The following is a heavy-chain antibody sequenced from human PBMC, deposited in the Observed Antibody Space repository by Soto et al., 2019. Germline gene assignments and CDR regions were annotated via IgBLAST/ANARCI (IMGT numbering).Heavy chain of an antibody. D-gene: IGHD3-10*01. Sequence: SGPTLVNPTQTLTLTCTFSGFSLSTSGVGVGWIRQPPGKALEWLALIYWDDDKRYSPSLKSRLTITKDTSTNQVVLTMTNMDPVDTATYYCAHGYYGSGISRHGMDVWGQGTTVTVSS. CDR3: AHGYYGSGISRHGMDV. CDR1: GFSLSTSGVG. J-gene: IGHJ6*02. CDR2: IYWDDDK. V-gene: IGHV2-5*02.